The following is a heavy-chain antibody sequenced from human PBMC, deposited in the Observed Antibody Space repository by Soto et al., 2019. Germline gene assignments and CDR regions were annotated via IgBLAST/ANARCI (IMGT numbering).Heavy chain of an antibody. CDR1: GYSISSGYD. V-gene: IGHV4-38-2*01. CDR2: IYHSGTA. Sequence: SETLSLTCAVSGYSISSGYDLAWIRQPPGKGLEWIGSIYHSGTAYYNPSLKSRVIISVDTSRSQISLKVSSLTAADTAVYYCARGATVTQYDYWGQGTLVTVSS. CDR3: ARGATVTQYDY. D-gene: IGHD4-17*01. J-gene: IGHJ4*02.